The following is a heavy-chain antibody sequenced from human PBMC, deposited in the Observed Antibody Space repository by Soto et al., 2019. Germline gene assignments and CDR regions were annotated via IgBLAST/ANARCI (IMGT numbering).Heavy chain of an antibody. J-gene: IGHJ4*02. CDR2: IIPIFATV. CDR3: ARGGRGYSSAPRYYFDY. V-gene: IGHV1-69*01. Sequence: QVQLVQSGSEVKKPGSSVKVSCKASGGSFSSNPISWVRQAPGQGLEWMAGIIPIFATVHYAQKFQGRVTITADESTSTAYMELPSLRSEDTAVYCCARGGRGYSSAPRYYFDYWGQGTLVTVSS. D-gene: IGHD5-18*01. CDR1: GGSFSSNP.